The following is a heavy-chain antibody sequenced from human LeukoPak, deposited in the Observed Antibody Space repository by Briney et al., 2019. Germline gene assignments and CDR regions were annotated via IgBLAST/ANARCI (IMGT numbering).Heavy chain of an antibody. CDR2: IYKTGRT. D-gene: IGHD3-22*01. V-gene: IGHV4-31*03. CDR3: ARGQYHYDTSGHDFDN. Sequence: PSETLSLTCTVSGRLLTSSHYYWTRIPQHRARGLECIGDIYKTGRTFYNPSLKSRVVMSVDASKNQFSLNLSSVTAADTALYYCARGQYHYDTSGHDFDNWGQGTLVTVSS. J-gene: IGHJ4*02. CDR1: GRLLTSSHYY.